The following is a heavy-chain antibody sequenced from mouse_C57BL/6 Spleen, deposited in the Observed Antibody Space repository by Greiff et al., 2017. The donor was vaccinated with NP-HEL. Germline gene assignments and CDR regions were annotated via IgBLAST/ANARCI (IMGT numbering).Heavy chain of an antibody. CDR3: ARKVDGYYDWFAY. Sequence: EVQGVESGGGLVKPGGSLKLSCAASGFTFSDYGMHWVRQAPEKGLEWVAYISSGSSTIYYADTVKGRFTISRDNAKNTLFLQMTSLRSEDTAMYYCARKVDGYYDWFAYWGQGTLVTVSA. CDR1: GFTFSDYG. V-gene: IGHV5-17*01. CDR2: ISSGSSTI. D-gene: IGHD2-3*01. J-gene: IGHJ3*01.